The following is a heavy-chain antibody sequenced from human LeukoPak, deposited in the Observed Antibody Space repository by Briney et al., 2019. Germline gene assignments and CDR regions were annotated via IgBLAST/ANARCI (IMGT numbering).Heavy chain of an antibody. D-gene: IGHD5-12*01. V-gene: IGHV3-74*01. CDR2: INSDGSST. CDR1: GFTFSSYW. CDR3: ARDHGYAFDY. Sequence: GGSLRLSCAGSGFTFSSYWMHWVRQVPGKGLVWVSHINSDGSSTSYADSVKGRFTISRDNAKNTLYLQMNSLRAEDTAVYYCARDHGYAFDYWGQGTLVTVSS. J-gene: IGHJ4*02.